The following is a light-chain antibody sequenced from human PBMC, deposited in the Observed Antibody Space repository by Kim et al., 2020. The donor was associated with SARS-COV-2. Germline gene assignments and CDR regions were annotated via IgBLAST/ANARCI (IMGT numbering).Light chain of an antibody. Sequence: ETAALTCRASRNVNSDLAWYNNKPGQDPSLLNYDTSSRATGVPSRFSGSGSGTDFTLTISSLEPEDFAVYYCQQRKDWPVTFGQGTRLEIK. CDR1: RNVNSD. V-gene: IGKV3-11*01. CDR3: QQRKDWPVT. CDR2: DTS. J-gene: IGKJ5*01.